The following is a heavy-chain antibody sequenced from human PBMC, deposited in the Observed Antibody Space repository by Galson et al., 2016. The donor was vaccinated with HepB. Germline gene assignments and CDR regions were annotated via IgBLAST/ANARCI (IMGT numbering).Heavy chain of an antibody. D-gene: IGHD6-19*01. CDR3: VRNPQKGLSDSTGWYMFDYYYNGTDV. Sequence: SLRLTCAASGFTFSSFAMTWVRQALGKGLEWVSIISHTGGSTYYADSVKGRFTTSRDDSINTLYLQMNNLRAEDTAVYYCVRNPQKGLSDSTGWYMFDYYYNGTDVWGQGTTVTVAS. V-gene: IGHV3-23*01. CDR2: ISHTGGST. J-gene: IGHJ6*02. CDR1: GFTFSSFA.